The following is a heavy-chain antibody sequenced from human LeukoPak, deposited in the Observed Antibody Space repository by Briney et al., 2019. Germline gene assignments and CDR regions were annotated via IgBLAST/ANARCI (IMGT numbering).Heavy chain of an antibody. J-gene: IGHJ5*02. CDR3: ARARSPSSGYLLRDHNWFDP. CDR2: IIPIFGTT. Sequence: ASVKVSCKASGGTFNSYAISWVRQAPGQGLEWMGGIIPIFGTTNYAQKVQGRVTITTDESTTTAYMELSSLRSEDTAVYYCARARSPSSGYLLRDHNWFDPWGQGTLVTVSS. D-gene: IGHD3-22*01. CDR1: GGTFNSYA. V-gene: IGHV1-69*05.